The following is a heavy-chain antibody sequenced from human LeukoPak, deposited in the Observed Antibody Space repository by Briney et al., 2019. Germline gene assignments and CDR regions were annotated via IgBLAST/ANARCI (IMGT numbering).Heavy chain of an antibody. J-gene: IGHJ4*01. Sequence: PSETLSLTCAVYGGSFSGYFWSWIRQPPGKGLEWIGEFNHNGSSIYNPSLKSRVTISLDTSKNQFSVNLRSLTAADTAFYYCARGYPFDFWGQGTLVAVSS. CDR2: FNHNGSS. V-gene: IGHV4-34*01. CDR3: ARGYPFDF. CDR1: GGSFSGYF.